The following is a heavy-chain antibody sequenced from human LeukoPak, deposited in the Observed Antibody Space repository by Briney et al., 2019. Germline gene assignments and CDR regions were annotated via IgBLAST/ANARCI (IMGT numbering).Heavy chain of an antibody. CDR3: AKDNGDWFGAFDI. CDR1: GFTFSSYA. D-gene: IGHD3-10*01. CDR2: ISGSGGST. Sequence: GGPLRLSCAASGFTFSSYAMSWVRQAPGKGLEWVSGISGSGGSTYYADFVKGRFTISRDNSKNTLYLQMNSLRAEDTAVYYCAKDNGDWFGAFDIWGQGTMVTVSS. V-gene: IGHV3-23*01. J-gene: IGHJ3*02.